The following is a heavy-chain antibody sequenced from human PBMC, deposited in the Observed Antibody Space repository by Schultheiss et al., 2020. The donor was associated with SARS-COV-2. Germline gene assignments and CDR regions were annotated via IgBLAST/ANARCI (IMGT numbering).Heavy chain of an antibody. J-gene: IGHJ4*02. CDR1: GDSVSSNSAT. V-gene: IGHV6-1*01. CDR2: TYYRSKWYN. CDR3: ARGTEADFDY. Sequence: SHTLSLTCAISGDSVSSNSATWNWIRRSPSRGLEWLGRTYYRSKWYNDYVLSVKSRITINPDTSKNQFSLQLNSVTPEDTAVYYCARGTEADFDYWGQGTLVTVSS.